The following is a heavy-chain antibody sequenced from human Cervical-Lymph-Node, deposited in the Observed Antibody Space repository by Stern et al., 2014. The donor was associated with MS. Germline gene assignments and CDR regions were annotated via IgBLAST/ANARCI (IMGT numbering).Heavy chain of an antibody. CDR3: ARPPPRRKWDDPNYGMDV. V-gene: IGHV5-51*03. CDR1: GYTFTNNW. D-gene: IGHD1-1*01. Sequence: EVQLVESGAEVKKPGESLKISCKGSGYTFTNNWIAWVRQMPGKGLEWMGIIYPDASDIRASPSLQGQVPISADKSISTASLQWSSLKAADGAVYFWARPPPRRKWDDPNYGMDVWGQGTTVTVSS. J-gene: IGHJ6*02. CDR2: IYPDASDI.